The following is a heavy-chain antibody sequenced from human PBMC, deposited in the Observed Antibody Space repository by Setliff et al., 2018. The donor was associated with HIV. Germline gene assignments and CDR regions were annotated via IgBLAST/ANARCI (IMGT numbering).Heavy chain of an antibody. CDR2: IYYSGST. V-gene: IGHV4-39*01. D-gene: IGHD2-15*01. CDR3: ARVVDADYLDY. Sequence: PSETLSLTCTVSGGSIWNYYWSWIRQPPGKGLEWIGTIYYSGSTYYNPSLKSRVTISTDTSKNQFSLKVRSVTAADTAMYYCARVVDADYLDYWGQRTPVTVSS. J-gene: IGHJ4*02. CDR1: GGSIWNYY.